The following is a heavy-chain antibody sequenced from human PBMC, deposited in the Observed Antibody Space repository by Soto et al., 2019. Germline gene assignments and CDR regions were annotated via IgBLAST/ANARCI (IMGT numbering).Heavy chain of an antibody. D-gene: IGHD1-26*01. CDR2: ISGSGSST. CDR1: EVTFSSCA. J-gene: IGHJ4*02. CDR3: EKMARSGNNEYYFDY. V-gene: IGHV3-23*01. Sequence: LXXSWAACEVTFSSCAMSWVRQAAGKGLEWVSGISGSGSSTYYADSVKGRFTISRDNSKNTLYLQMNTLRAEDTAVYYCEKMARSGNNEYYFDYWGQGTLVTVSS.